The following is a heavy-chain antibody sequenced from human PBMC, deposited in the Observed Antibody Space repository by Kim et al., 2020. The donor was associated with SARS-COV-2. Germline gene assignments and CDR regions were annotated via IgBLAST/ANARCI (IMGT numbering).Heavy chain of an antibody. CDR1: GFPFRIYS. CDR3: GRVETLSFDN. V-gene: IGHV3-48*02. CDR2: ISDDSGTI. J-gene: IGHJ4*02. Sequence: GGSLRLSCAASGFPFRIYSMNWVRQAPGKGLEWISYISDDSGTIYYADSVKGRFTISRDNAKNSVYLQMSSLRDEDTAVYYCGRVETLSFDNWGQGTLVTVSS. D-gene: IGHD3-3*01.